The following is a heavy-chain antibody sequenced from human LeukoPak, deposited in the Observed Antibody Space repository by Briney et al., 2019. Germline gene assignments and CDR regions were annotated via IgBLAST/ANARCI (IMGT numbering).Heavy chain of an antibody. CDR2: ISAYNGNT. V-gene: IGHV1-18*04. D-gene: IGHD4-17*01. CDR1: GYTFTGYY. Sequence: ASVKVSCKASGYTFTGYYMHWVRQAPGQGLEWMGWISAYNGNTNYAQKLQGRVTMTTDTSTSTAYMELRSLRSDDTAVYYCAREVPWGYGDPLIDYWGQGTLVTVSS. J-gene: IGHJ4*02. CDR3: AREVPWGYGDPLIDY.